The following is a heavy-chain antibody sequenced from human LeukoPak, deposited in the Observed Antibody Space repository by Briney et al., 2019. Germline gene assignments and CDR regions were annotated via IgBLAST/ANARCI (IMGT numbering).Heavy chain of an antibody. D-gene: IGHD3-22*01. V-gene: IGHV4-31*03. J-gene: IGHJ3*02. CDR1: GGSISSGGYY. Sequence: SETLSLTCTVSGGSISSGGYYWSWIRQHPGKGLEWIGYIYYSGSTYYNPSLKSRVTISVDTSKNQFSLKLSSVTAADTAVYYCARVLYYYDSSGTKTVTFDIWGQGTMVTVSS. CDR2: IYYSGST. CDR3: ARVLYYYDSSGTKTVTFDI.